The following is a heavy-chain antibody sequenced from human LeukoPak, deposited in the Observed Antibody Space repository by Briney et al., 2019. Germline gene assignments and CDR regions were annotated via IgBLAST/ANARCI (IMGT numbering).Heavy chain of an antibody. J-gene: IGHJ6*03. CDR1: GFTFSNYA. D-gene: IGHD3-3*01. CDR2: ISWDGGST. CDR3: AKGYDDFWSGYYARDYYMDV. V-gene: IGHV3-43D*03. Sequence: GGSLRLSCAACGFTFSNYAMNWVRQAPGKGLEWVSLISWDGGSTYYADSVKGRFTISRDNSKNSLYLQMNSLRAEDTALYYCAKGYDDFWSGYYARDYYMDVWGKGTTVTVSS.